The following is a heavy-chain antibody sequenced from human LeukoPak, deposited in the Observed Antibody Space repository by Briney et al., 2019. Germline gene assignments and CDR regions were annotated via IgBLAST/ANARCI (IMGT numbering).Heavy chain of an antibody. J-gene: IGHJ5*02. V-gene: IGHV1-8*03. CDR2: MNPYSANT. D-gene: IGHD6-13*01. Sequence: ASVKVSCKAYAYTFTNYDIHWVRQDTGQGLEWMGWMNPYSANTGYAQNFQGRITITRNTSISTAYMELSSLRSEDTAVYYCARTQHLVLRSPLDPWGQGTLVTVSS. CDR1: AYTFTNYD. CDR3: ARTQHLVLRSPLDP.